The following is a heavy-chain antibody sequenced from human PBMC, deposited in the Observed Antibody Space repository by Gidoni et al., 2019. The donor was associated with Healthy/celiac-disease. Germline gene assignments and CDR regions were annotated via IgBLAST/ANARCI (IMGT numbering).Heavy chain of an antibody. Sequence: QVQLVQSGAEVQKPGSSVKVSCKAYGGTFSSYAISWVRQAPGQGLEWMGRIIPILGIANYAQKFQGRVTITADKSTSTAYMELSSLRSEDTAVYYCARGGVNYVWGSYRFGELDYWGQGTLVTVSS. CDR2: IIPILGIA. V-gene: IGHV1-69*04. J-gene: IGHJ4*02. CDR1: GGTFSSYA. CDR3: ARGGVNYVWGSYRFGELDY. D-gene: IGHD3-16*02.